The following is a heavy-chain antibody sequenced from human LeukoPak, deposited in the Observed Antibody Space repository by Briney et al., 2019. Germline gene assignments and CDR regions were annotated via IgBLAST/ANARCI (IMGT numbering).Heavy chain of an antibody. D-gene: IGHD2-2*01. CDR1: VFNVRNKY. Sequence: RGALRLSCAASVFNVRNKYMSWVRQAAGRVLGIVLVFYSGGNTAYAASVKCRFTVSIDNSNNTLYLQINSLRAEYTAVYYCARVSCGPASVQFDSWGRGTLATDSS. J-gene: IGHJ5*01. CDR3: ARVSCGPASVQFDS. V-gene: IGHV3-53*01. CDR2: FYSGGNT.